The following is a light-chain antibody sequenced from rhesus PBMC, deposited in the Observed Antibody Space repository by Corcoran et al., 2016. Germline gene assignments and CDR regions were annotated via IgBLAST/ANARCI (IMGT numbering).Light chain of an antibody. V-gene: IGLV2-32*01. CDR3: CSYAGSYTYI. CDR1: SSDIGGYKH. CDR2: EVS. J-gene: IGLJ1*01. Sequence: QAALTQLRSVSGSPGQSVTISCTGTSSDIGGYKHVSWYQQHPGTAPKLMIYEVSKRPAGVSDRFSGSKSDNTASLTISGLQAEDEADYYCCSYAGSYTYIFGAGTRLTVL.